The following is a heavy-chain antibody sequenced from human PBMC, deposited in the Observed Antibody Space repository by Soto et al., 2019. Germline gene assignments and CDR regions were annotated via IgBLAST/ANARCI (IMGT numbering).Heavy chain of an antibody. J-gene: IGHJ4*02. Sequence: PSETLSLTCTVSGVSIITYYWSWIRQPPGKGLEWIGYIYYGGSANYNPSLESRVTISLDRSKKQFSLRLNSVTAADTAVYYCSRGGHCTDGVCSALDYWGQGTLVTVSS. CDR1: GVSIITYY. CDR2: IYYGGSA. V-gene: IGHV4-59*08. CDR3: SRGGHCTDGVCSALDY. D-gene: IGHD2-8*01.